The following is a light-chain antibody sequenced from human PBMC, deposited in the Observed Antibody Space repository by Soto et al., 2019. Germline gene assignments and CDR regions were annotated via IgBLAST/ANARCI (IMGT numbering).Light chain of an antibody. Sequence: AIQMTQSPSSLSASVGDRVTITCRASQDISDDVGWYQQTPGKAPKLLISGASRLQSGVPSRFSGSGSSAAFTLTITSLRPEDSATYYCLQNHNYPRTFDQGTKVEI. J-gene: IGKJ1*01. V-gene: IGKV1-6*01. CDR3: LQNHNYPRT. CDR1: QDISDD. CDR2: GAS.